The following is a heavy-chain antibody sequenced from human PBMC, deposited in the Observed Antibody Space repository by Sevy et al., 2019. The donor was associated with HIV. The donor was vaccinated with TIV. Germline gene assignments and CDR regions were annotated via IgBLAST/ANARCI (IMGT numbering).Heavy chain of an antibody. CDR2: VSWNSAYI. Sequence: GGSLRLSCAASGFTFDDYAMHWVRHTPRKGLEWVSSVSWNSAYIKYADSVKGRFTISRDNAKKSLYLQMSSLRVEDTALYYCVKGTLVALMDLYDCFHLWGRGTMVTVSS. D-gene: IGHD3-16*01. V-gene: IGHV3-9*01. J-gene: IGHJ3*01. CDR1: GFTFDDYA. CDR3: VKGTLVALMDLYDCFHL.